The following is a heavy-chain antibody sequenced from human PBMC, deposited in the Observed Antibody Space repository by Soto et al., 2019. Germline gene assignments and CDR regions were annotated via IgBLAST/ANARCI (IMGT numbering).Heavy chain of an antibody. V-gene: IGHV3-23*01. CDR1: GFNFRNFP. D-gene: IGHD2-8*01. CDR3: AKGVIDRGANA. Sequence: GGSLRLSCAASGFNFRNFPMTWVRQVPGQGLEYVSSITSSGEQTFYADSVKGRFSISRDNSKGILHLQMNSLRAEDTAIYHCAKGVIDRGANAWXQGTVVNSPQ. CDR2: ITSSGEQT. J-gene: IGHJ5*02.